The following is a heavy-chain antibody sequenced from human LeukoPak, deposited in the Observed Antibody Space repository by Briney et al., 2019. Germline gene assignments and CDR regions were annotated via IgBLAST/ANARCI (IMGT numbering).Heavy chain of an antibody. V-gene: IGHV3-48*04. CDR3: ARALPGDAFDI. CDR1: GFTFNTYI. J-gene: IGHJ3*02. Sequence: GGSLRLSCAASGFTFNTYIMNWVRQAPGKGLEWVSYISSSGSTIYYADSVKGRFTISRDNAKNSLYLQMNSLRAEDTAVYYCARALPGDAFDIWGQGTMVTVSS. D-gene: IGHD2-2*01. CDR2: ISSSGSTI.